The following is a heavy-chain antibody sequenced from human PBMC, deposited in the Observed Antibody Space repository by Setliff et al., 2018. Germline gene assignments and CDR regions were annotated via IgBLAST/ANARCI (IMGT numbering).Heavy chain of an antibody. CDR2: MYHSGST. CDR3: ARALGYCSRTSCYADAFDI. V-gene: IGHV4-39*07. J-gene: IGHJ3*02. Sequence: SETLSLTCTVSGGSISSGGYYWSWIRQHPGKGLEWIGSMYHSGSTYYNPSLKSRVTISVDTSKNQFSLKLNYVTAADTAVYYCARALGYCSRTSCYADAFDIWGQGTMVTVSS. CDR1: GGSISSGGYY. D-gene: IGHD2-2*01.